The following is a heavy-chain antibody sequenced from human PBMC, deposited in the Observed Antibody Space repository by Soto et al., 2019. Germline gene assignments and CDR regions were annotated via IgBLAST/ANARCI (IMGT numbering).Heavy chain of an antibody. CDR2: MNPNSGNT. D-gene: IGHD5-12*01. J-gene: IGHJ3*02. Sequence: VSVKVSCKASGYTFTSYDINWVRQATGQGLEWMGWMNPNSGNTGYAQKFQGRVTMTRNTSISTAYMELSSLRSEDTAVYYCAREVDKLGMGYAFDIWGQGTMVTVSS. CDR3: AREVDKLGMGYAFDI. V-gene: IGHV1-8*01. CDR1: GYTFTSYD.